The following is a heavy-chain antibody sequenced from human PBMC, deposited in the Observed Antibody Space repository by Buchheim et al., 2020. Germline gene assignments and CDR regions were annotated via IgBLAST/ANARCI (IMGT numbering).Heavy chain of an antibody. CDR2: INHSGST. D-gene: IGHD1/OR15-1a*01. J-gene: IGHJ5*02. CDR3: ARGNMMFDP. CDR1: GGSFSGYY. Sequence: QVQLQQWGAGLLKPSETLSLPCAVYGGSFSGYYWSWIRQPPGKGLEGIGEINHSGSTNHNPSLKSRVTISVDTSKNQFSLTLSSVTAADTAVYYCARGNMMFDPWGQGTL. V-gene: IGHV4-34*01.